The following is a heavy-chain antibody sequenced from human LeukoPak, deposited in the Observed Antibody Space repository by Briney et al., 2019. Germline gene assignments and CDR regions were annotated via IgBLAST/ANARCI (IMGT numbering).Heavy chain of an antibody. CDR2: ISSSGSTI. J-gene: IGHJ4*02. D-gene: IGHD5-12*01. Sequence: GGSLRLSCAASGFAFSSYEMNWVRQAPGKGLEWVSYISSSGSTIYYADSVKGRFTISRDDSKSTLYLQMKNLRAEDTAVYYCAKDGAWLRFDDWGQGILVTVSS. CDR1: GFAFSSYE. CDR3: AKDGAWLRFDD. V-gene: IGHV3-48*03.